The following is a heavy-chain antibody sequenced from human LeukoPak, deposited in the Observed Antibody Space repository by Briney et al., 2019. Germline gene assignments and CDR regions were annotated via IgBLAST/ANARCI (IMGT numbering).Heavy chain of an antibody. J-gene: IGHJ5*02. D-gene: IGHD2-15*01. CDR3: ARAGGYCSGGSCYRGYSWFDP. Sequence: GGSLRLSCAASGFTFSSSGMHWVRQAPGKGLEWVAVILYNGSNKYYADSVKGRFTISRDNSKNPLYLQMNSLRVEDTAVYYCARAGGYCSGGSCYRGYSWFDPWGQGTLVTVSS. V-gene: IGHV3-33*01. CDR1: GFTFSSSG. CDR2: ILYNGSNK.